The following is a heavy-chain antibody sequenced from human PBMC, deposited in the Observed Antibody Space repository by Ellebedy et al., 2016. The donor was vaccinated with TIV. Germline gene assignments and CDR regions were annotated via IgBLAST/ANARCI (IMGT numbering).Heavy chain of an antibody. V-gene: IGHV3-23*01. Sequence: GGSPRLSCAASGFTFSSYAMSWVRQAPGKGLEWVSTISGSGDGTYYADSVKGRFTISRDNAKNTQYLQMNGLRADDTAIYYCVRGGLPAAGDYWGQGTLVTVSS. CDR1: GFTFSSYA. CDR2: ISGSGDGT. D-gene: IGHD6-13*01. J-gene: IGHJ4*02. CDR3: VRGGLPAAGDY.